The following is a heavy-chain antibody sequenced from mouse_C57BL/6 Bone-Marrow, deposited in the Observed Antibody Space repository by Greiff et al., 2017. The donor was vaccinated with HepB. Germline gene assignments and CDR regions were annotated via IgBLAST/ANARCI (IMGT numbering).Heavy chain of an antibody. Sequence: VQRVESGPGLVQPSQSLSITCTVSGFSLTSYGVHWVRQSPGKGLEWLGVIWRGGSTDYNAAFMSRLSITKDNSKSQVFFKMNSLQADDTAIYYCAKSYYDYDLFDYWGQGTTLTVSS. J-gene: IGHJ2*01. CDR3: AKSYYDYDLFDY. CDR2: IWRGGST. D-gene: IGHD2-4*01. CDR1: GFSLTSYG. V-gene: IGHV2-5*01.